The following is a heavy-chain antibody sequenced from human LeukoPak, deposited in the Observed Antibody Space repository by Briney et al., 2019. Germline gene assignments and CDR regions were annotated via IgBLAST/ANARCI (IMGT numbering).Heavy chain of an antibody. CDR3: ARSSYYDILTGYYRPFDY. CDR2: IYYSGST. D-gene: IGHD3-9*01. J-gene: IGHJ4*02. Sequence: SQTLSLTCTVSGGSIGSGGYYWSWIRQHPGKGLEWIGYIYYSGSTYYNPSLKSRVTISVDTSKNQFSLKLSSVTAADTAVYYCARSSYYDILTGYYRPFDYWGQGTLVTVSS. CDR1: GGSIGSGGYY. V-gene: IGHV4-31*03.